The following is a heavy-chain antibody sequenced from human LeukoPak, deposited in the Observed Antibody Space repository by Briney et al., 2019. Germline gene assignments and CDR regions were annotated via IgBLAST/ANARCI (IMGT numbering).Heavy chain of an antibody. D-gene: IGHD3-16*01. CDR1: GGSISSYY. V-gene: IGHV4-59*01. J-gene: IGHJ6*02. CDR3: ARRYYVKGMDV. Sequence: SETLSLTCTVSGGSISSYYWSWIRQPPGKGLEWIGYIYYSGSTNYNPSLKSRVTISVDTSKNQFSLKLSPVTAADTAVYYCARRYYVKGMDVWGQGTTVTVSS. CDR2: IYYSGST.